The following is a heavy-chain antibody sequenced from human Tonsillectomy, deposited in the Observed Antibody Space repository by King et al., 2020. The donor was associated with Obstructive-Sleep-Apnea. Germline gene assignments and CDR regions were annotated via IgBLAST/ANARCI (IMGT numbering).Heavy chain of an antibody. CDR1: GFSFSTYV. D-gene: IGHD2-21*02. CDR2: ISYDGKNK. CDR3: ARDRSLLYAMDV. Sequence: VQLVESGGGVVQPGRSLRLSCAASGFSFSTYVMHWVRQAPGKGLEWVAFISYDGKNKYYADSVQGRFTSSRDNSNNRIFLQMNSLRVEDTALYYCARDRSLLYAMDVWGQGTTVTVSS. V-gene: IGHV3-30*04. J-gene: IGHJ6*02.